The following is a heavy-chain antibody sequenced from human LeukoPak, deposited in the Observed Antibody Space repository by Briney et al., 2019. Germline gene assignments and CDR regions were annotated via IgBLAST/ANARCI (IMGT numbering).Heavy chain of an antibody. D-gene: IGHD3-22*01. CDR1: GGSISSGDYY. Sequence: SQTLSLTCTVSGGSISSGDYYWSWIRQPPGKGLEWIGYIYYSGSTYYNPSLKSRVTISVDTSKNQSSLKLSSVTAADTAVYYCARVGDYYGSFDPWGQGTLVTVSS. J-gene: IGHJ5*02. V-gene: IGHV4-30-4*01. CDR3: ARVGDYYGSFDP. CDR2: IYYSGST.